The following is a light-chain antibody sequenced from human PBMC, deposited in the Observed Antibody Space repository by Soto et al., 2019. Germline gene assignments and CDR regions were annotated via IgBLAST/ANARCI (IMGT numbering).Light chain of an antibody. CDR2: GAS. V-gene: IGKV3-20*01. J-gene: IGKJ4*01. Sequence: EIVLVQSPGTLSLSPGERATLSCRASQSVSNNYLAWYQQKPGQAPRLLIYGASSRATGVPDRFSGSGTGTDFSLTITRLEPEDFALFYGQQYGVSPLMFTFGGGTKVGVK. CDR3: QQYGVSPLMFT. CDR1: QSVSNNY.